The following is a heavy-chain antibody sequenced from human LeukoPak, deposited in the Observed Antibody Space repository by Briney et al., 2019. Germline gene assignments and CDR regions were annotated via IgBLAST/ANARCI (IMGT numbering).Heavy chain of an antibody. Sequence: GGSLRLSCVVSRLTDNNNYMTWVRQSPGKGLEGVSLIFSGGGTYYADSVKGRFTISRDSSKNTLYLQMNSLRAEDTALYYCARDPGAAAGNLWSWGQGTLVTVSS. J-gene: IGHJ5*02. V-gene: IGHV3-66*01. D-gene: IGHD6-25*01. CDR3: ARDPGAAAGNLWS. CDR2: IFSGGGT. CDR1: RLTDNNNY.